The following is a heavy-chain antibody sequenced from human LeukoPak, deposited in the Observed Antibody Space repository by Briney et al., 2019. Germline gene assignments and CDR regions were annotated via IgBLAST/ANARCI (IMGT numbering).Heavy chain of an antibody. V-gene: IGHV3-11*01. Sequence: GGSLRLSCAASGFTFSDYYMSWIRQAPGKGLEWVSYISSSGSTIYYADSVEGRFTISRDNAKNSLYLQMNSLRAEDTAVYYCARRYSSSWEDRCYYYYGMDVWGQGTTVTVSS. J-gene: IGHJ6*02. CDR2: ISSSGSTI. D-gene: IGHD6-13*01. CDR1: GFTFSDYY. CDR3: ARRYSSSWEDRCYYYYGMDV.